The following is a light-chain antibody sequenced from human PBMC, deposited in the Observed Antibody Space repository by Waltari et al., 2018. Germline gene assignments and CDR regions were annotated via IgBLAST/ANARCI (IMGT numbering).Light chain of an antibody. CDR3: QQYNNWPPTWT. CDR2: GAS. V-gene: IGKV3-15*01. J-gene: IGKJ1*01. Sequence: EIVMTQSPATLSVSPGERATLPCRASQSINSKLAWYQQKPGQTPRLLIYGASTRATGIPARFSGTGSGTEFTLTISSLQSEDFAVYYCQQYNNWPPTWTFGQGTKVEIK. CDR1: QSINSK.